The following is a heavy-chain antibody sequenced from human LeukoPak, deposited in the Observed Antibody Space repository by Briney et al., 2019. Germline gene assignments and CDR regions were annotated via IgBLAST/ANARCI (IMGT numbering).Heavy chain of an antibody. Sequence: GRSLRLSCAASGFTFSSYAMHWVRQAPGKGLEWVAVISYDGSNKYYADSVKGRFTISRDNSKNTLYLQMNSLRAEDTAVYYCARAGGGLEDGYCSGGSCYPAGAYYYYGMDVWGQGTTVTVSS. CDR3: ARAGGGLEDGYCSGGSCYPAGAYYYYGMDV. J-gene: IGHJ6*02. V-gene: IGHV3-30-3*01. D-gene: IGHD2-15*01. CDR2: ISYDGSNK. CDR1: GFTFSSYA.